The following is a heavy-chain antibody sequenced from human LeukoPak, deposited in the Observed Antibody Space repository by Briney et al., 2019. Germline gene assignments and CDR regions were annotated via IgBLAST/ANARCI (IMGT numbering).Heavy chain of an antibody. D-gene: IGHD3-10*01. CDR3: AREACSPPLCFGELRCYFDY. Sequence: SVKDSCKASGGTFSNYPINWLRQPPGQGLEWMGVIIPIFGTASYAHKFQGRVTITEDESTSTAYMELSSLRSEDTAVYYCAREACSPPLCFGELRCYFDYWGQGTLVTVSS. CDR1: GGTFSNYP. J-gene: IGHJ4*02. CDR2: IIPIFGTA. V-gene: IGHV1-69*01.